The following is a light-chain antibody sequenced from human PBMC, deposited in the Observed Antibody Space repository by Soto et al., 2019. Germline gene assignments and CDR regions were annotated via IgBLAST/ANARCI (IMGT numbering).Light chain of an antibody. CDR1: SSDIGNYNY. Sequence: QSALTQPASVSGSPGQSITISCTGTSSDIGNYNYVSWYQQHPGKAPKLMIYEVSNRLSGVSNRFSASKSGNTASLTISGLQAEDEADYFCSSYTSISTYVVFGGGTKLTVL. CDR3: SSYTSISTYVV. CDR2: EVS. V-gene: IGLV2-14*01. J-gene: IGLJ2*01.